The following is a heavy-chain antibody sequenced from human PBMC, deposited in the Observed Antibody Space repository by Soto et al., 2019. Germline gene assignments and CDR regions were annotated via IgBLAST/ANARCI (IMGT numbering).Heavy chain of an antibody. CDR3: ARGGTIFGVVTYYFDY. V-gene: IGHV1-46*01. CDR1: GYTFTSYY. J-gene: IGHJ4*02. D-gene: IGHD3-3*01. Sequence: QVQLVQSGAEVKKPGASVKVSCKASGYTFTSYYMHGVRQAPGQGLEWMGIINPSGGSTSYAQKFQGRVTMTRETSTSTVYMELSSLRSEDTTVYYCARGGTIFGVVTYYFDYWGQGTLVTVSS. CDR2: INPSGGST.